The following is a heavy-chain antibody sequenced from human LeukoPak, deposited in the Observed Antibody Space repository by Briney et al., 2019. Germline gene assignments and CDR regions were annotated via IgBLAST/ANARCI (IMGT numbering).Heavy chain of an antibody. V-gene: IGHV3-73*01. Sequence: PGGSLKLSCAASGITFSGSAMHWVRQASGKGLEWVGRIRSKPNSYATAYAASVKGRFTISRDDSKNTAYLQMNSLKTEDTAVYYCTRTYDYGDYFAFDIWGQGTMVTVSS. CDR1: GITFSGSA. CDR2: IRSKPNSYAT. CDR3: TRTYDYGDYFAFDI. D-gene: IGHD4-17*01. J-gene: IGHJ3*02.